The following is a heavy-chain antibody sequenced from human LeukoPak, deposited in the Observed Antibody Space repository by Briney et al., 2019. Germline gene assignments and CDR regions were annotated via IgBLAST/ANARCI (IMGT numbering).Heavy chain of an antibody. CDR2: IKQDGSEK. Sequence: GGSLRRSCAASGFTFSSYWMSWVRQAPGKGLEWVANIKQDGSEKYYVDSVKGRFTISRDNAKNSLYLQMNSLRAEDTAVYYCASEPNWGMDGLGDYWGQGTLVTVSS. CDR1: GFTFSSYW. V-gene: IGHV3-7*01. D-gene: IGHD7-27*01. J-gene: IGHJ4*02. CDR3: ASEPNWGMDGLGDY.